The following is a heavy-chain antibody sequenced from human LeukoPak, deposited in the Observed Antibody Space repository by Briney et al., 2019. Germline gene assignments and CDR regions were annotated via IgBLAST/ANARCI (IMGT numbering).Heavy chain of an antibody. J-gene: IGHJ4*02. D-gene: IGHD2-2*01. CDR1: GYTFTGYY. Sequence: ASVKVSCKASGYTFTGYYMHWVRQAPGQGLEWMGWINPNSGGTNYAQKFQGRVTMTRDTSISTAYTELSRLRSDDTAVYYCARVKWAVYQLLDYWGQGTLVTVSS. V-gene: IGHV1-2*02. CDR3: ARVKWAVYQLLDY. CDR2: INPNSGGT.